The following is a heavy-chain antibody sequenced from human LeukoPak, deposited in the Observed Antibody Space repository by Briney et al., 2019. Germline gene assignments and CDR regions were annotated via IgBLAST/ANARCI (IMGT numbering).Heavy chain of an antibody. Sequence: ASVKVSCKASGYTFTSYAMNWVRQAPGQGLEWMGWINTNTGNPTYAQGFTGRFVFSLDTSVSTAYLQISSLKAEGTAVYYCARGPVPAAIIWFDPWGQGTLVTVSS. CDR3: ARGPVPAAIIWFDP. CDR2: INTNTGNP. J-gene: IGHJ5*02. CDR1: GYTFTSYA. D-gene: IGHD2-2*01. V-gene: IGHV7-4-1*02.